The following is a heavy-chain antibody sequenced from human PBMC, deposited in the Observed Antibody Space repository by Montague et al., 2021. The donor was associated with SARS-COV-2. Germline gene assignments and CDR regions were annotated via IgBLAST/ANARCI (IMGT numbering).Heavy chain of an antibody. J-gene: IGHJ3*02. CDR2: VYYSGST. Sequence: TLSLTCTVSGGSISDGGYSWTWIRQHSGKGLEWIGYVYYSGSTFYNPSLKSRITISVDTSKNQFSLKLSSVTAADTAMYYCAREGGRIQLWLRGDDAFNIWGQGTLVTVSS. CDR1: GGSISDGGYS. D-gene: IGHD5-18*01. V-gene: IGHV4-31*03. CDR3: AREGGRIQLWLRGDDAFNI.